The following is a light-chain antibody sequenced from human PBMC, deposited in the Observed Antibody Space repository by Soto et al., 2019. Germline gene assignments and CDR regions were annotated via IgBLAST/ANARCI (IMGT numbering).Light chain of an antibody. CDR2: GAY. V-gene: IGKV3-20*01. J-gene: IGKJ5*01. CDR3: QKYGGSPRLN. Sequence: VMTQSPATLSLYPVERATLSCRASQSVSNNYLAWYHQKPCQAPRLLIYGAYNRATGIPDRFSGSGSGTDFTLIIKRLEPEDVAIYYCQKYGGSPRLNCGKGQRRAIK. CDR1: QSVSNNY.